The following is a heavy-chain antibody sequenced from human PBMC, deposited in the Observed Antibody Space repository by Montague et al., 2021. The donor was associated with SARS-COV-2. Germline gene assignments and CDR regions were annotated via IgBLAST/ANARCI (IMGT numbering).Heavy chain of an antibody. CDR1: DVSLSSSTW. CDR3: ARGGLGNRGFDY. V-gene: IGHV4-4*02. CDR2: TYLSGFT. Sequence: SETLSLTCVVSDVSLSSSTWWSWVRQSPGKGLEWVGETYLSGFTQYNPSVKSRVTISLDVSRSQFSLRLTSVTAADTAVYFCARGGLGNRGFDYWGQGALVTVSS. J-gene: IGHJ4*02. D-gene: IGHD3/OR15-3a*01.